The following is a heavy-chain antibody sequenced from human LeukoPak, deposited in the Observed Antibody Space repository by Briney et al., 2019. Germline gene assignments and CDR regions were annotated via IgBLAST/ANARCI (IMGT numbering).Heavy chain of an antibody. V-gene: IGHV1-18*01. CDR3: ARAVAGLNAFDI. J-gene: IGHJ3*02. D-gene: IGHD6-19*01. CDR1: GYTFTSYG. Sequence: ASVKVSCKASGYTFTSYGISWVRQAPGQGLEWMGWISAYNGNTNYAQKLQGRVTMTTDTSTSTAYMELRSLRSDDTAVYYCARAVAGLNAFDIWGQGAMVTVSS. CDR2: ISAYNGNT.